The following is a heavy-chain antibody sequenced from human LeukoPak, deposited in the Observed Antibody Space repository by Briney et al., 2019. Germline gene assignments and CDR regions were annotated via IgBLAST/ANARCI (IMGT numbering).Heavy chain of an antibody. J-gene: IGHJ4*02. CDR1: GFTFSTYW. D-gene: IGHD1-26*01. V-gene: IGHV3-7*01. Sequence: GGSLRLSCAASGFTFSTYWLTWVRQAPGKGLEWVANIRQDGSEKYYVDSVKGRFTISRDNAKNSLYLQMNSLRAEDTAVYYCATDYRGYFDYWGQGILVIVSS. CDR3: ATDYRGYFDY. CDR2: IRQDGSEK.